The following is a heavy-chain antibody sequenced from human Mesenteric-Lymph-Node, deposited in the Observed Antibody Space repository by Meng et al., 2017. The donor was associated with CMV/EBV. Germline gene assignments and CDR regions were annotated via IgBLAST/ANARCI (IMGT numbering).Heavy chain of an antibody. CDR2: MRYDGRNK. CDR3: AKESGDWDPDY. J-gene: IGHJ4*02. Sequence: LSLTCAASGFSFSDYGVHWVRQAPGKGLEWVAFMRYDGRNKYYANSVKGRFIISRDNSKNTVYLEMNSLISEDTAVYYCAKESGDWDPDYWGQGMMVTVSS. CDR1: GFSFSDYG. V-gene: IGHV3-30*02. D-gene: IGHD3/OR15-3a*01.